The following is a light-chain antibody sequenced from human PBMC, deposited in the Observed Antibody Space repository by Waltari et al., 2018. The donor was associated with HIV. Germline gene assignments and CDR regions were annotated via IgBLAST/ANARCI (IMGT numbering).Light chain of an antibody. V-gene: IGLV2-8*01. J-gene: IGLJ3*02. Sequence: QSALTQPPAASGSPGQSVTISCTGTSNDIGPYNYVPWYQQHPDRVPRLIIYEVNKRPAGVPYRFSGSKSGNTASLTVSGLQAEDEADYYCTSYAGSNNLVVFGGGTKLTVL. CDR3: TSYAGSNNLVV. CDR1: SNDIGPYNY. CDR2: EVN.